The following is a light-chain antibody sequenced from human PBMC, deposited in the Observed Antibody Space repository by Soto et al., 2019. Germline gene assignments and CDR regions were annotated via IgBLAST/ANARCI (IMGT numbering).Light chain of an antibody. CDR1: QSLLHSDGKTY. CDR3: QQYGSSLFT. Sequence: DIVMTQTPLSLSVTPGQPSSMSCKSSQSLLHSDGKTYLDWYLQKPGQPPQVLIYEVSNRFSGVPDRFSGSGSGTDFTLTISRLEPEDSAVYYCQQYGSSLFTFGPGTKVDI. J-gene: IGKJ3*01. CDR2: EVS. V-gene: IGKV2D-29*01.